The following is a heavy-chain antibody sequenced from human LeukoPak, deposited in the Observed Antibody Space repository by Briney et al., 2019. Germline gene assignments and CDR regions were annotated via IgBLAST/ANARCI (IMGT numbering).Heavy chain of an antibody. J-gene: IGHJ4*02. D-gene: IGHD6-13*01. CDR2: IYSGGST. Sequence: GGSLRLSCAASGFTVSSNYMSWVRQAPGKGLEWVSVIYSGGSTYYADSVKGRFTISRDNSKNTLYLQMNSLRAEDTAVYYCAKDREARGSSSFVDYWGQGTLVTVSS. V-gene: IGHV3-53*01. CDR3: AKDREARGSSSFVDY. CDR1: GFTVSSNY.